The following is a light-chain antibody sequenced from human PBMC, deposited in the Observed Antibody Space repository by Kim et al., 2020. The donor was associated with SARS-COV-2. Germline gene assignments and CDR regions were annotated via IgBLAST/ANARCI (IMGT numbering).Light chain of an antibody. J-gene: IGKJ4*01. V-gene: IGKV1-12*01. CDR1: QGSSSC. CDR3: QQANSFPLT. CDR2: AAS. Sequence: AAVGDRVTITWPASQGSSSCLAWYQQKPGKAPKLLIYAASSLPSGIPARFSGSGSGTDFTLTISSLQPEDFATYYCQQANSFPLTFGGGTKVDIK.